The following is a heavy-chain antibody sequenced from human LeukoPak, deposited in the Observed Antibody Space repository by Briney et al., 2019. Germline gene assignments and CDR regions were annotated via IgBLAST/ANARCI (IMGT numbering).Heavy chain of an antibody. J-gene: IGHJ4*02. CDR1: GFTFSNAW. D-gene: IGHD3-22*01. V-gene: IGHV3-11*04. CDR2: ISSGGSTI. Sequence: PGGSLRLSCAASGFTFSNAWMSWVRQAPGKGLEWVSYISSGGSTIYYADSVKGRFTISRDNAKNSLYLQMNSLRAEDTAVYYCARDLYRIVVVPHYFDYWGQGTLVTVSS. CDR3: ARDLYRIVVVPHYFDY.